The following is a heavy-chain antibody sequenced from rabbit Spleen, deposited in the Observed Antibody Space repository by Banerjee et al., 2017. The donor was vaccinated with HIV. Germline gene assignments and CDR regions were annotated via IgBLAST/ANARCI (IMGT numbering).Heavy chain of an antibody. D-gene: IGHD1-1*01. CDR3: ARDTSSSFSSYGMDL. CDR1: GVSFSSSSY. Sequence: QSLEESGGDLVKPGASLTLTCTASGVSFSSSSYMCWVRQAPGKGLEWIACIDSGSSGFTYFATWAKGRFTISKTSSTTVTLQMTRLTAADTATYFCARDTSSSFSSYGMDLGGQGTLVTVS. CDR2: IDSGSSGFT. V-gene: IGHV1S40*01. J-gene: IGHJ6*01.